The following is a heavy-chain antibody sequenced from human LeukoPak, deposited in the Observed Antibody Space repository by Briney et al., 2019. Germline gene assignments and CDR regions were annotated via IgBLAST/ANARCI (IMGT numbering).Heavy chain of an antibody. V-gene: IGHV4-61*08. D-gene: IGHD1-26*01. CDR2: MYHTGSS. CDR3: AGDQGGSAHRHAFDI. J-gene: IGHJ3*02. CDR1: GGSVDTIDYY. Sequence: SETLSLACTVSGGSVDTIDYYWSWIRQPPGKGLEWIGYMYHTGSSIYSPSLKSRLTISVDTSKNQFTLNLSSMTAADTAVYYCAGDQGGSAHRHAFDIWGQGTLVTVSS.